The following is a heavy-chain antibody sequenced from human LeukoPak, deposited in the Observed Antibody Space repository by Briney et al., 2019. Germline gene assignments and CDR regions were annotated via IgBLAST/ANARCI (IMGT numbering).Heavy chain of an antibody. V-gene: IGHV1-46*01. CDR2: INPSGGST. D-gene: IGHD6-19*01. J-gene: IGHJ5*02. CDR3: ARERGRSGWSFSGVRYNWFDP. CDR1: GYTFTSYY. Sequence: WASVKVSCKASGYTFTSYYMHWVRQAPGQGLEWMGIINPSGGSTSYAQKFQGRVTMTRDTSTSTVYMELSSLRSEDTAVYYCARERGRSGWSFSGVRYNWFDPWGQGTLVTVSS.